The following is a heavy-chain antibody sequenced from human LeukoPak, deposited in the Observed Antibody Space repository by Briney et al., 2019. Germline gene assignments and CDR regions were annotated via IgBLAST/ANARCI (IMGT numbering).Heavy chain of an antibody. CDR2: ISAYNGNT. D-gene: IGHD3-3*01. V-gene: IGHV1-18*04. CDR1: GYSFTSYW. Sequence: GESLKISCKGSGYSFTSYWIGWVRQAPGQGLEWMGWISAYNGNTNYAQKLQGRVTMTTDTSTSTAYMELRSLRSDDTAVYYCARALVGVVRYYFDYWGQGTLVTVSS. J-gene: IGHJ4*02. CDR3: ARALVGVVRYYFDY.